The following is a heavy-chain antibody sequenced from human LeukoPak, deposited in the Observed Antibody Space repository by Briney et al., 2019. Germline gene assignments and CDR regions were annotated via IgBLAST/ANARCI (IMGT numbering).Heavy chain of an antibody. J-gene: IGHJ4*02. Sequence: PGGSLRLSCAASGFTFTNYAMSWVRQAPGMGLEWVSAITATGDTTYYSDSVKGRFTISRDNSNNTLYLQMNSLRAEDTAIYYCAKRKAIAVNYFDYWGQGTLVTVSS. CDR1: GFTFTNYA. CDR3: AKRKAIAVNYFDY. V-gene: IGHV3-23*01. CDR2: ITATGDTT. D-gene: IGHD6-19*01.